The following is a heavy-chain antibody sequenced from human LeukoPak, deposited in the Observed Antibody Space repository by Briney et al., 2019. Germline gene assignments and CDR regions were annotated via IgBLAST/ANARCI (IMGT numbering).Heavy chain of an antibody. CDR2: IYYSGST. CDR3: ARSERYSSGWYFYFDY. V-gene: IGHV4-59*01. J-gene: IGHJ4*02. D-gene: IGHD6-19*01. CDR1: GGSISTYY. Sequence: LETLSLTCTVSGGSISTYYWSWIRQPPGKGLEWIGYIYYSGSTNYNPSLKSRVTISVDTSKNQFSLNLSSVTAADTAVYYCARSERYSSGWYFYFDYWGQGTLVTVSS.